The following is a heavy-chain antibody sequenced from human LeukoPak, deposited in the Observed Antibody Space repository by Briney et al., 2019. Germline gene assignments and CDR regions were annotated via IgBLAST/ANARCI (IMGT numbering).Heavy chain of an antibody. V-gene: IGHV3-7*03. J-gene: IGHJ4*02. D-gene: IGHD6-25*01. CDR3: EKGNFYSSGWQPGLFEN. Sequence: GGSLRLSCAASGFTFSRYWTSWVRQAPGKGLEWVANIKQNGSEKYYVDSVKGRFTISRDNAKNSLYLQMNSLRIEDTALYYCEKGNFYSSGWQPGLFENGGQGTLVTVSS. CDR1: GFTFSRYW. CDR2: IKQNGSEK.